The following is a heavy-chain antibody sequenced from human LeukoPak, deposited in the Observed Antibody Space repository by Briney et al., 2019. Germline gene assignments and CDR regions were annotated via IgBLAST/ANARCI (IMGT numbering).Heavy chain of an antibody. CDR3: AREADFWSGHSYGGMDV. J-gene: IGHJ6*02. CDR1: GGSISSGGYY. D-gene: IGHD3-3*01. CDR2: IYYSGTT. V-gene: IGHV4-31*03. Sequence: PSETLSLTCTVSGGSISSGGYYWSWIRQHPGKGLEWIGYIYYSGTTYYNPSLKSRVTISVDTSKNQSSLKLSSVTAADTAVYYCAREADFWSGHSYGGMDVWGQGNTVTVSS.